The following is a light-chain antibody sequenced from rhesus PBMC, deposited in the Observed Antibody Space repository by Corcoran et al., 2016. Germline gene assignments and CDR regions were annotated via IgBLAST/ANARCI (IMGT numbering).Light chain of an antibody. V-gene: IGKV1S8*01. CDR1: QYISND. CDR2: EAS. CDR3: QRYYSAPFT. J-gene: IGKJ3*01. Sequence: DIQMTQSPSSLSASVGDRVTITCRASQYISNDLAWYQQKPGETPKVLIYEASMLQSGVPSRFSGSESGTVFSLTISNLQSEDFATYYCQRYYSAPFTFGPGTKLNI.